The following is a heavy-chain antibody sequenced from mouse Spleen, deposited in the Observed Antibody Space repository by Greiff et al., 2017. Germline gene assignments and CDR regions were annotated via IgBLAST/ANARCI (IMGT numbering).Heavy chain of an antibody. CDR3: ARQDYGNSLAY. CDR2: ISSGGGNT. J-gene: IGHJ3*01. V-gene: IGHV5-9-3*01. Sequence: EVQLVESGGGLVKLGGSLKLSCAASGFTFSSYAMSWVRQTPEKRLEWVAAISSGGGNTYYPDSVKGRFTISRDNAKNTLYLQMSSLKSEDTAMYYCARQDYGNSLAYWGQGTLVTVSA. CDR1: GFTFSSYA. D-gene: IGHD2-1*01.